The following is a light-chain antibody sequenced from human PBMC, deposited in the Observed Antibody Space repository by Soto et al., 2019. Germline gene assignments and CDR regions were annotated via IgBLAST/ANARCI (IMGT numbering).Light chain of an antibody. CDR1: QSVSSN. J-gene: IGKJ2*01. CDR3: QKNNNRPPYT. Sequence: EIVMTQSPATLSVSPGERATLSCRASQSVSSNLAWYQQKPVQAPRLRIYGASTRAAGIPARFSGSGSGTDFPPPILRLQSEDFAVYYWQKNNNRPPYTFGQGTKLEIK. CDR2: GAS. V-gene: IGKV3-15*01.